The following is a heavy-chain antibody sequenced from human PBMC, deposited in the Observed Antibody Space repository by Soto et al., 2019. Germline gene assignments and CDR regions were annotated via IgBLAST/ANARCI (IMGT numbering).Heavy chain of an antibody. CDR2: ISAYNGNT. J-gene: IGHJ4*02. CDR1: GYTFTSYG. D-gene: IGHD2-15*01. V-gene: IGHV1-18*01. Sequence: GASVKVSCKAPGYTFTSYGISWVRQAPGQGLEWMGWISAYNGNTNYAQKLQGRVTMTTDTSTSTAYMELRSLRSDDTAVYYCARGRSYCSGGSCYGDYWGQGTLVTVSS. CDR3: ARGRSYCSGGSCYGDY.